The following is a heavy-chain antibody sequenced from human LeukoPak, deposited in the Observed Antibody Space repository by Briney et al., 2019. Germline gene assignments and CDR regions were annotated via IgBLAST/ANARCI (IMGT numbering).Heavy chain of an antibody. D-gene: IGHD1-26*01. CDR1: GCSITSYY. V-gene: IGHV4-59*01. CDR2: IYYSGST. Sequence: KTSETLSLTCTVSGCSITSYYWSWIRQPPGKGLESIGYIYYSGSTNYNPSLKSRVTISVDTSKTQFSLKLSSVTAADTAVYYCARVASVGATSALDYWGQGTLVTVSS. CDR3: ARVASVGATSALDY. J-gene: IGHJ4*02.